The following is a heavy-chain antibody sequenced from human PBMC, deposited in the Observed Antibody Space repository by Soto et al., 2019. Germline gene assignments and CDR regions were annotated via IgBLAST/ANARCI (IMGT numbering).Heavy chain of an antibody. J-gene: IGHJ6*02. CDR3: ARDLGPGPITDTPSLGMDV. CDR2: IWYDGSNK. Sequence: PGGSLRLSCAASGFTFSSYGMHWVRQAPGKGLEWVAVIWYDGSNKYYADSVKGRFTISRDNSKNTLYLQMNSLRAEDTAVYYCARDLGPGPITDTPSLGMDVWGQGTTVTVSS. V-gene: IGHV3-33*01. CDR1: GFTFSSYG. D-gene: IGHD5-18*01.